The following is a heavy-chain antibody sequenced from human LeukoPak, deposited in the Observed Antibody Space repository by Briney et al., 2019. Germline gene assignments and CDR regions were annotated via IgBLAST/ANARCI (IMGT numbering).Heavy chain of an antibody. J-gene: IGHJ4*02. CDR3: ARDKGDYHTSGSLFVF. Sequence: GGSLRLSCAASGFTFSSYAMSWVRQAPGKGLEWVSAISGSGGSTYYTDSVKGRFTISRDNSKNTLYLQMNSLRAEDTAVYYCARDKGDYHTSGSLFVFGGQGTLVTVSS. CDR2: ISGSGGST. D-gene: IGHD3-22*01. V-gene: IGHV3-23*01. CDR1: GFTFSSYA.